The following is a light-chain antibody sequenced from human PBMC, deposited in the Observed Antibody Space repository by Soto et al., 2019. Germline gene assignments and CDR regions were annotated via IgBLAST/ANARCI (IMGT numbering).Light chain of an antibody. CDR1: SSDVGGYNY. CDR3: ISYTYMSGSTYV. V-gene: IGLV2-14*03. J-gene: IGLJ1*01. CDR2: DVN. Sequence: QSVLTQPASVSGSPGQSITISCTGTSSDVGGYNYVSWYQQHPGKAPKLMIYDVNHRPSGVSNRFSGSKSGNTASLTISGLQAEDEADYYCISYTYMSGSTYVFGTGTKVTVL.